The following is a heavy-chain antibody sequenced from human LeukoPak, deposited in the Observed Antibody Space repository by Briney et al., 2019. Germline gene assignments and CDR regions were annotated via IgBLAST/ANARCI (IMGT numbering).Heavy chain of an antibody. CDR1: GFTFSDYY. CDR2: ISGSGGST. J-gene: IGHJ4*02. V-gene: IGHV3-23*01. D-gene: IGHD3-9*01. CDR3: AKPTNRDILTGYNY. Sequence: GGSLRLSCAASGFTFSDYYMSWIRQAPGKGLEWVSAISGSGGSTYYADSVKGRFTISRDNSKNTLYLQMNSLRAEDTAVYYCAKPTNRDILTGYNYWGQGTLVTVSS.